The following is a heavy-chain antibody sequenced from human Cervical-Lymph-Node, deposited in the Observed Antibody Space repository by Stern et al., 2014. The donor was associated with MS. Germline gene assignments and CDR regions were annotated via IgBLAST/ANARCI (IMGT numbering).Heavy chain of an antibody. V-gene: IGHV3-30*16. CDR3: ARSTEMAPFDY. J-gene: IGHJ4*02. D-gene: IGHD5-24*01. Sequence: VQLLESGGGVFQPGRSLRLSCAASGLTFSSYALHWVRQAPGKGLEWVAVISYDGSNKYYADSVKGRFTISRDNSKNTLYLQMNSLRAEDTAVYYCARSTEMAPFDYWGQGTLVTVSS. CDR2: ISYDGSNK. CDR1: GLTFSSYA.